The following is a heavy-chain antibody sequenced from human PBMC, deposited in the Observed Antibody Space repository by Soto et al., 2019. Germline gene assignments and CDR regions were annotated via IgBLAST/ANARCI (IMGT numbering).Heavy chain of an antibody. D-gene: IGHD2-15*01. Sequence: ASVKVSCKASGYTFTSYGISWLRQSPGQGLEWMGWISAYNGNTNYAQKLQGRVTMTTDTSTSTAYMELRSLRSDDTAVYYCARERNYCSGGSCYSCFDYWGQGTLVTVSS. CDR3: ARERNYCSGGSCYSCFDY. CDR1: GYTFTSYG. J-gene: IGHJ4*02. V-gene: IGHV1-18*01. CDR2: ISAYNGNT.